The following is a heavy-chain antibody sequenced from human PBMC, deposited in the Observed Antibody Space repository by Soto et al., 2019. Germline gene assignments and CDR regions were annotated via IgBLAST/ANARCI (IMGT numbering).Heavy chain of an antibody. V-gene: IGHV4-61*01. J-gene: IGHJ4*02. CDR3: GRGNWKGDY. Sequence: SETLSLTCSVSGGSVNNDNYYWSWIRQPPGKGLEWIGYIYSSGSAYYNPSLKSRVTISVDTSQNQFSLKLSSVTAADTAVYYCGRGNWKGDYWGQGALGTVSS. CDR1: GGSVNNDNYY. CDR2: IYSSGSA. D-gene: IGHD1-20*01.